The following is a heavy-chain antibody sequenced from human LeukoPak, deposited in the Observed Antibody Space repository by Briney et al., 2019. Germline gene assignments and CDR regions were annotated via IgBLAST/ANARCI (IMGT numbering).Heavy chain of an antibody. Sequence: AGGSLRLSCAASGFTFSSYAMSWVRQAPGKGLEWVSSISSSSSYIYYADSVKGRFTISRDNAKNSLYLQMNSLRAEDTAVYYCARDRGGSFDPWGQGTLVTVSS. D-gene: IGHD3-10*01. CDR2: ISSSSSYI. J-gene: IGHJ5*02. V-gene: IGHV3-21*01. CDR1: GFTFSSYA. CDR3: ARDRGGSFDP.